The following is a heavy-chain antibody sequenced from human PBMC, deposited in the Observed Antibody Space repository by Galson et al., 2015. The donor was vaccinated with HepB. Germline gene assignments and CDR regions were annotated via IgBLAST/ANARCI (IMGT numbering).Heavy chain of an antibody. CDR1: GFTFSSYS. Sequence: SLRLSCAATGFTFSSYSMNWVRQAPGKGLEWVSSISSSSSYIYYADSVKGRFTISRDNAKNSLYLQMNSLRAEDTAVYYCARVEDYYYYGMDVWGQGTTVTVSS. J-gene: IGHJ6*02. V-gene: IGHV3-21*01. D-gene: IGHD3-3*01. CDR2: ISSSSSYI. CDR3: ARVEDYYYYGMDV.